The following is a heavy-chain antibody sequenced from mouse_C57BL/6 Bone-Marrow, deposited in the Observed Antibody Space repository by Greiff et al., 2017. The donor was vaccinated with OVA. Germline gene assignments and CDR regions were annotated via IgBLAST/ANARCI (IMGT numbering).Heavy chain of an antibody. V-gene: IGHV5-6*01. CDR1: GFTFSSYG. J-gene: IGHJ3*01. CDR2: ISSGGSYT. Sequence: EVKLMESGGDLVKPGGSLKLSCAASGFTFSSYGMSWVRQTPDKRLEWVATISSGGSYTYYPDSVKGRFTISRDNAKNTLYLQMSSLKSEDTAMYYCARHYYDYDGEFAYWGQGTLVTVSA. D-gene: IGHD2-4*01. CDR3: ARHYYDYDGEFAY.